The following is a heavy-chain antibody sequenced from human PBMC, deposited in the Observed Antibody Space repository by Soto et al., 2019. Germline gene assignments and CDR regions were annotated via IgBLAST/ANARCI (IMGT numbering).Heavy chain of an antibody. Sequence: QVQLVQSGAEVKKPGSSVKVSCKASGGTFSSYAISWVRQAPGQGLEWMGGIIPIFGTANYAQKFQGRVTFTAEESXXTXYXXLSSRRSEDTAVYSCARVGYSRSSPRRYYYYGMDVWGQGTTVTVSS. CDR3: ARVGYSRSSPRRYYYYGMDV. D-gene: IGHD6-6*01. CDR2: IIPIFGTA. CDR1: GGTFSSYA. J-gene: IGHJ6*02. V-gene: IGHV1-69*12.